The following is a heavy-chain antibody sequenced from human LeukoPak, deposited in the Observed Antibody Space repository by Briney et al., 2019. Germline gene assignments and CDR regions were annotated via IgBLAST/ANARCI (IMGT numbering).Heavy chain of an antibody. CDR3: ARGGYYYDSSGSLIDAFDI. CDR2: IYHSGST. J-gene: IGHJ3*02. D-gene: IGHD3-22*01. V-gene: IGHV4-30-2*01. Sequence: SETLSLTCAVSGGSISSGGYSWSWLRQPPGKGLEWIGYIYHSGSTYYNPSLKSRVTISVDRSKNQFSLKLSSVTAADTAVYYCARGGYYYDSSGSLIDAFDIWGQGTMVTVSS. CDR1: GGSISSGGYS.